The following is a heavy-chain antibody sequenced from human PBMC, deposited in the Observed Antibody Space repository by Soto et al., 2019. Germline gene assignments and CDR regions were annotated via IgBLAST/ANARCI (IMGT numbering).Heavy chain of an antibody. CDR3: TTEYYYDSSGYYHAFDI. CDR1: GFTFSNAW. CDR2: IKSKTDGGTT. Sequence: GGSLRLSCAASGFTFSNAWMNWVRQAPGKGLEWVGRIKSKTDGGTTDYAAPVKGRFTISRDDSKDTLYLQMNSLKTEDTAVYYCTTEYYYDSSGYYHAFDIWGQGTMVTVSS. J-gene: IGHJ3*02. V-gene: IGHV3-15*07. D-gene: IGHD3-22*01.